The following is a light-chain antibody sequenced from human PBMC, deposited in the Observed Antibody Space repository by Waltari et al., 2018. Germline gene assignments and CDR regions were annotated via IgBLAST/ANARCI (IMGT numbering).Light chain of an antibody. J-gene: IGLJ3*02. Sequence: QQPEKGPRYLMKVNSDGRHSKGDDIPDRFSGSGSGAGRYLTLSSLQSEDEADYYCQTGGHGTWVFGGGTKLAVL. CDR3: QTGGHGTWV. CDR2: VNSDGRH. V-gene: IGLV4-69*02.